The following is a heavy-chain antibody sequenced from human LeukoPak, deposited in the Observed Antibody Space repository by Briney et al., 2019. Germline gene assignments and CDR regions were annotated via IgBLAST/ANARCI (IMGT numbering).Heavy chain of an antibody. J-gene: IGHJ4*02. Sequence: GGSLRLSCAASGFALSSYSMNWVRQAPGKGLEWVSAISTSSDYIYYADSVKGRFTISRDNAQNSLYLQMNSLRAEDTAVYCARSGVVVTATRDYWGQGTLVTVSS. CDR3: ARSGVVVTATRDY. CDR1: GFALSSYS. CDR2: ISTSSDYI. V-gene: IGHV3-21*04. D-gene: IGHD2-21*02.